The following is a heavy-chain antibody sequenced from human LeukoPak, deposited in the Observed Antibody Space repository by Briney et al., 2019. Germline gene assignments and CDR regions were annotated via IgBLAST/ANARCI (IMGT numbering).Heavy chain of an antibody. J-gene: IGHJ4*02. V-gene: IGHV3-53*01. CDR2: IYADFDNT. Sequence: GGSLRLSCAVSGFTVSGDYMSWVRQAPGKGLEWVSVIYADFDNTDYADSVKGRYTISRDNSKNTLYLHMNSLRVEDTATYFCARALNRHIGAFEYWGQGTLVTVSS. D-gene: IGHD4/OR15-4a*01. CDR1: GFTVSGDY. CDR3: ARALNRHIGAFEY.